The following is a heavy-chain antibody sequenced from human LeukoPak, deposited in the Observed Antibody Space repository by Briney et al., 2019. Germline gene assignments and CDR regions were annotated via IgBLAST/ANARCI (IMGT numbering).Heavy chain of an antibody. V-gene: IGHV3-23*01. J-gene: IGHJ3*02. D-gene: IGHD3-10*01. CDR1: GFTFSSYA. Sequence: GGSLRLSCAASGFTFSSYAMSWVRQAPGKGLEWVSAISGSGGSTYYADSVKGRFTISRDNSKNTLYLQMNSLRAEDTAVYYCAXXXYGSGXFSLSXXXFDIWGQGTMVTVSS. CDR3: AXXXYGSGXFSLSXXXFDI. CDR2: ISGSGGST.